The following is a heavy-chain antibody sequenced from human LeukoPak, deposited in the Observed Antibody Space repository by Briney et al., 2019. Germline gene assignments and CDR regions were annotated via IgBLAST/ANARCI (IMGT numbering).Heavy chain of an antibody. D-gene: IGHD3-10*01. V-gene: IGHV3-53*01. J-gene: IGHJ4*02. CDR3: ARDHHYGSGNCLDY. CDR1: GFTVSSNY. Sequence: PGGSLRLSCAASGFTVSSNYMSWVRQAPGKGLEWVSVIYSGGSTYYADSVKGRFTISRDNSKNTLYLQMNSLRAEDTAVYYCARDHHYGSGNCLDYWGQGTLVTVSS. CDR2: IYSGGST.